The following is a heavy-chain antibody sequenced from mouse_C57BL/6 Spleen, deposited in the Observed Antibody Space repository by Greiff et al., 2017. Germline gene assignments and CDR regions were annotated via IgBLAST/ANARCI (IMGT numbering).Heavy chain of an antibody. CDR1: GFSLTSYG. V-gene: IGHV2-2*01. CDR2: LWSGGNT. CDR3: ARNFNGDVGYFDD. D-gene: IGHD4-1*01. J-gene: IGHJ2*01. Sequence: VQRVESGPGLVQPSQSLSITCTVSGFSLTSYGVHWVRQSPGKGLEWLGVLWSGGNTDYNAAFISRLTISKDNSKSQVFFKMNSLQADDTAIYYCARNFNGDVGYFDDWGQGTTLTVSS.